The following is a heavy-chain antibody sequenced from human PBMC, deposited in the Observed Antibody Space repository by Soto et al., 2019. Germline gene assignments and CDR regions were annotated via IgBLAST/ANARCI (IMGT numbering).Heavy chain of an antibody. V-gene: IGHV4-59*01. CDR1: GGSISSYY. J-gene: IGHJ4*02. CDR2: IYNSGST. D-gene: IGHD2-2*01. Sequence: SETLSLTCAVSGGSISSYYWSWIRQPPGKGLEWIGYIYNSGSTNYNPSLKSRLAMSVDTSKNQFSLKLSSVTAADTAVYYCASSAGYCSRTSCYVLDYWGQGTLVTVSS. CDR3: ASSAGYCSRTSCYVLDY.